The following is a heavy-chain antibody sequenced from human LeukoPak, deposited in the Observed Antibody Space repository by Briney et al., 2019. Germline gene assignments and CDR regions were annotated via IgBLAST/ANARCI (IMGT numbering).Heavy chain of an antibody. CDR3: ASRKRWLQLRPAWAYYFDY. CDR2: VNHSGST. CDR1: GGSFSGYY. D-gene: IGHD5-24*01. V-gene: IGHV4-34*01. Sequence: SETLSLTCAVYGGSFSGYYWSWIRQPPGKGLEWIGEVNHSGSTNYNPSLKSRVTISVDTSKNQFSLKLSSVTAADTAVYYCASRKRWLQLRPAWAYYFDYWGQGTLVTVSS. J-gene: IGHJ4*02.